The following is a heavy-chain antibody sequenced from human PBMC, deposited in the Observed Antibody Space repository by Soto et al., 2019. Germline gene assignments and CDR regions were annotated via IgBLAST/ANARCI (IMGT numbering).Heavy chain of an antibody. CDR3: ARQGQLDLYNWFDP. CDR1: GGSISSSSYY. Sequence: QLQLQESGPGLVKPSETLSLTCTVSGGSISSSSYYWGWIRQPPGKGLEWIGSIYYSGSTYYNPSLKSRVTISVDTSKNQFSLKRSSVTAADTAVYYCARQGQLDLYNWFDPWGQGTLVTVSS. V-gene: IGHV4-39*01. J-gene: IGHJ5*02. CDR2: IYYSGST. D-gene: IGHD6-6*01.